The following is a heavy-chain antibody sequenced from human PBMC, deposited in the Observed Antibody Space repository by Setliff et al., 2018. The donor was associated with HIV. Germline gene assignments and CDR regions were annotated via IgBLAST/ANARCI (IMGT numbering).Heavy chain of an antibody. CDR1: GGTFSTYA. Sequence: SVKVSCKASGGTFSTYAIGWVRQAPGQGLEWMGQIISILDITSYTQKLQGRVSITADKSTSTFYMELSDLTSADTAVYYCAGPRGDEAFDVWGQGTKVTVSS. D-gene: IGHD3-10*01. CDR2: IISILDIT. V-gene: IGHV1-69*10. CDR3: AGPRGDEAFDV. J-gene: IGHJ3*01.